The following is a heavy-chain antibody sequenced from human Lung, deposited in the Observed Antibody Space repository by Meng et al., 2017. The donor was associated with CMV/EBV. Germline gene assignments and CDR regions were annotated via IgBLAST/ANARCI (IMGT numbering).Heavy chain of an antibody. J-gene: IGHJ6*02. V-gene: IGHV3-7*01. CDR3: ARRPWGLDV. CDR2: INQDGSEK. CDR1: GFTFSSYW. Sequence: GESLKISGAASGFTFSSYWMSWVRQAPGKGLEWVANINQDGSEKYYVDSVEGRFTISRDNAKDSLYLQMNALRAVDTAVYYCARRPWGLDVWGQGTTVTVSS.